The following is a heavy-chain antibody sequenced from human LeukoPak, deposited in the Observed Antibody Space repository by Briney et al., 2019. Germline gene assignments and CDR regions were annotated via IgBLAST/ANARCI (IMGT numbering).Heavy chain of an antibody. CDR2: IYYSGST. V-gene: IGHV4-59*12. Sequence: SETLSLTCTVSGGSISSYYWSWIRQPPGKGLEWIGYIYYSGSTNYNPSLKSRVTISVDTSKNQFSLKLNSVTAADTAVYYCARVGGWELEDWGQGTLVTVSS. D-gene: IGHD1-26*01. CDR3: ARVGGWELED. CDR1: GGSISSYY. J-gene: IGHJ4*02.